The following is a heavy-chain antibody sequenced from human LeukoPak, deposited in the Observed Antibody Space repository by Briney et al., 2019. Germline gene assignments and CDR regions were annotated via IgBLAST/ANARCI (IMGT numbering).Heavy chain of an antibody. CDR2: IYTSGST. CDR1: GSISGYY. Sequence: PSETLSLTCTVSGSISGYYWSWIRQPPGKGLEWIGYIYTSGSTNYNPSLESRVTISVDTSKNQFSLDLSSVTAADTAVYYCARDNKSKYYDFWSGSFGYWGQGTLVTVSS. CDR3: ARDNKSKYYDFWSGSFGY. D-gene: IGHD3-3*01. J-gene: IGHJ4*02. V-gene: IGHV4-4*09.